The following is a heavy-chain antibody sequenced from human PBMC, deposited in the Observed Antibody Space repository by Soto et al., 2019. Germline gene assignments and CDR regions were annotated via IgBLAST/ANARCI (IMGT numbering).Heavy chain of an antibody. CDR1: GYSFTTYG. D-gene: IGHD1-1*01. CDR3: AREGTAPYYFYGMDA. J-gene: IGHJ6*02. CDR2: ISGYNGNT. Sequence: QVQLVQSRGEVKKPGASVKVSCKTSGYSFTTYGISWVRQAPGQGLEWLGWISGYNGNTNYAHNLQGRVTMTTDTSSSTACMELRSLRSDDTAVYYCAREGTAPYYFYGMDAWGQGSTVTVSS. V-gene: IGHV1-18*01.